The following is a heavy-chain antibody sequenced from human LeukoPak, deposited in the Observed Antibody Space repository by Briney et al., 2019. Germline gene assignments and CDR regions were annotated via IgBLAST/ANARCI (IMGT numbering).Heavy chain of an antibody. D-gene: IGHD2-2*01. CDR1: GGSISSSSYY. CDR3: AGEVVPAAREDYYYYGMDV. Sequence: SETLSLTCTVSGGSISSSSYYWGWIRQPPGKGLEWIGSIYYSGSTYYNPSLKSRVTISVDTSKNQFSLKLSSVTAADTAVYYCAGEVVPAAREDYYYYGMDVWGQGTTVTVSS. J-gene: IGHJ6*02. CDR2: IYYSGST. V-gene: IGHV4-39*02.